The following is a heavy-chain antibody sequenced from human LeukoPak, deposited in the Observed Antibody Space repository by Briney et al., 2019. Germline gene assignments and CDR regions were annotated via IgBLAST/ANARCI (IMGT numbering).Heavy chain of an antibody. CDR3: ARGIYGDYEGDY. CDR1: GYTFTSYD. D-gene: IGHD4-17*01. J-gene: IGHJ4*02. Sequence: ASVKVSCKASGYTFTSYDINWVRQATGQGLEWMGWMNPNSGNTGYAQKFQGRVTMTRNTSISTAHMELSSLRSEDTAVYYCARGIYGDYEGDYWGQGTLVTVSS. CDR2: MNPNSGNT. V-gene: IGHV1-8*01.